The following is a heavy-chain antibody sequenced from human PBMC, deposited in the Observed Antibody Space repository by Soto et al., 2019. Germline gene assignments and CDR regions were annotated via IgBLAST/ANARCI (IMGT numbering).Heavy chain of an antibody. J-gene: IGHJ3*02. Sequence: EVQLLESGGNLIQPGGSLRLSCAASGFTFRNYAMSWVRQAPGAGPEWVSGISGSGGRTYYADSVKGRFTISRDNSNNALFLQMNSLRAEDTALYYCAKDPNGDYVGAFDIWGRETMVTVSS. D-gene: IGHD4-17*01. CDR2: ISGSGGRT. CDR1: GFTFRNYA. V-gene: IGHV3-23*01. CDR3: AKDPNGDYVGAFDI.